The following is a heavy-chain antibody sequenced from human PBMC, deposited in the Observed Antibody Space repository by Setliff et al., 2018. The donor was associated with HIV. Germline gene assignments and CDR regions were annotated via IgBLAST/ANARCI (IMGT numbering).Heavy chain of an antibody. D-gene: IGHD2-15*01. CDR1: GFTVSSNY. V-gene: IGHV3-53*01. CDR2: LYGTGGT. CDR3: AKDGISGGAYPPYYFDY. J-gene: IGHJ4*01. Sequence: PGGSLRLSCAASGFTVSSNYMNWVRQAPGKGLEWVSILYGTGGTYYADSVKGRFTISRDNSKNTLYLQMNGLRVEDTAVYYCAKDGISGGAYPPYYFDYWGHGTLVTAPQ.